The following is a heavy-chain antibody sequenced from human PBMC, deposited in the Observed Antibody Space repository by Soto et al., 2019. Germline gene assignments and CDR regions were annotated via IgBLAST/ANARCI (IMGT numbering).Heavy chain of an antibody. CDR2: IYYSGSI. Sequence: QVQLQESGPGLVKPSETLSLTCTVSDGSISSYYWTWIRQPPGKGLEWIGYIYYSGSINYNPSLTSRLTISVDTSKNQFSLKLRSVTAADTAVYYCARLRGNCSGGSCYPDYWGQGTLFTVSS. D-gene: IGHD2-15*01. CDR3: ARLRGNCSGGSCYPDY. CDR1: DGSISSYY. V-gene: IGHV4-59*01. J-gene: IGHJ4*02.